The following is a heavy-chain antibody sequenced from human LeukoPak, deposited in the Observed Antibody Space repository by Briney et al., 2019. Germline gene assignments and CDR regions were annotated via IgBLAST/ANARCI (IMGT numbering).Heavy chain of an antibody. D-gene: IGHD3-22*01. CDR3: ARDGGAMGSMTYYYDSSGSPFAY. CDR1: GFTFSSYA. Sequence: GGSLRLSCAASGFTFSSYAMSWVRQAPGKGLEWVSAISGSGGSTYYADSVKGRFTISRDNAKSSLYLQMNNLRAEDTAVYYCARDGGAMGSMTYYYDSSGSPFAYWGQGTLVTVSS. V-gene: IGHV3-23*01. J-gene: IGHJ4*02. CDR2: ISGSGGST.